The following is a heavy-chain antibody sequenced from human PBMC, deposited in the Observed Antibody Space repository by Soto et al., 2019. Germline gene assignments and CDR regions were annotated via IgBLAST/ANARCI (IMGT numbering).Heavy chain of an antibody. J-gene: IGHJ4*02. CDR2: IRSKAYGGTT. CDR3: TRDDPISEYQLLSLDY. D-gene: IGHD2-2*01. Sequence: PGGSLRLSCTASGFTFGDYAMSWFRQAPGKGLEWVGFIRSKAYGGTTEYAASVKGRFTISRDDSKSIAYLQMNSLKTEDTAVYYCTRDDPISEYQLLSLDYWGQGTLVTVSS. V-gene: IGHV3-49*03. CDR1: GFTFGDYA.